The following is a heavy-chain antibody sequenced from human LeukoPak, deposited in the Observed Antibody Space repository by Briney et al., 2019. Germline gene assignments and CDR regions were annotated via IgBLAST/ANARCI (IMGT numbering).Heavy chain of an antibody. CDR1: GYTFTSYA. D-gene: IGHD3-3*01. CDR2: INTNTGNP. J-gene: IGHJ4*02. V-gene: IGHV7-4-1*02. CDR3: ARTYYDFWSGYYYFDY. Sequence: EASVKVSCKASGYTFTSYAMNWVRQAPGQGLEWMGWINTNTGNPTYAQGFTGRFVFTLDTSVSTAYLQISSLKAEDTAVYYCARTYYDFWSGYYYFDYWGQGTLVTVSS.